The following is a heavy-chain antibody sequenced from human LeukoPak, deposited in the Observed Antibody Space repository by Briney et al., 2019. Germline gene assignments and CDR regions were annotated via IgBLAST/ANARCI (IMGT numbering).Heavy chain of an antibody. J-gene: IGHJ4*02. CDR3: ARDGDYGTGSYYRGCIDS. Sequence: ASVKVSCKSSGYSFTAFYIHWVRQAPGQGLEWMGWIHPRRADTNYAKKFQGRVTMTRDTSISTAYLDLSSLRSDDTAVYYGARDGDYGTGSYYRGCIDSWGQGTPVTVSP. V-gene: IGHV1-2*02. CDR2: IHPRRADT. CDR1: GYSFTAFY. D-gene: IGHD3-10*01.